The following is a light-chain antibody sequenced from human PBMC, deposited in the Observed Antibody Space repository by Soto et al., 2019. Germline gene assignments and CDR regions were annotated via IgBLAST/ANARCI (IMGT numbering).Light chain of an antibody. CDR2: GAS. CDR3: QQYSDWPLT. Sequence: EIVMTQSPDTLSVSPGEKATLSCRASQSVRSNLAWYQQKPGQAPRLLIFGASTGATGVPARFSGGGSETAFTLTINCLQSEDFATYYCQQYSDWPLTFGGGTKVES. V-gene: IGKV3-15*01. J-gene: IGKJ4*01. CDR1: QSVRSN.